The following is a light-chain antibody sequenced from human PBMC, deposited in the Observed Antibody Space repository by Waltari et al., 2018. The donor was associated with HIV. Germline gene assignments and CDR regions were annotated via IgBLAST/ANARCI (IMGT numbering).Light chain of an antibody. V-gene: IGKV1-12*01. CDR1: QGISTL. J-gene: IGKJ3*01. Sequence: EIQMTQSPPSVSAFVGDRVTITCRASQGISTLLAWYQQKLGKATKLLIYTASTLQSGVPSRFSGSGSGTDFTLTISGLQPEDLATYYCQQANSFPVTFGPGTKVEIK. CDR2: TAS. CDR3: QQANSFPVT.